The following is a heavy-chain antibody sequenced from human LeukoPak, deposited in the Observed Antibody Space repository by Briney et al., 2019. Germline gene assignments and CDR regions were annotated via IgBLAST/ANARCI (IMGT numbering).Heavy chain of an antibody. V-gene: IGHV3-7*01. D-gene: IGHD2-15*01. J-gene: IGHJ4*02. Sequence: TGGSLRLSCTASGFTFSSYWMTWVRQAPGKGLEWVANTEPAGSATYYVDSVKGRFTISRDNAKNLLYLQMNSLRAEDSAVYHCGRFGYVAAVDSWGQGALVTVSS. CDR1: GFTFSSYW. CDR2: TEPAGSAT. CDR3: GRFGYVAAVDS.